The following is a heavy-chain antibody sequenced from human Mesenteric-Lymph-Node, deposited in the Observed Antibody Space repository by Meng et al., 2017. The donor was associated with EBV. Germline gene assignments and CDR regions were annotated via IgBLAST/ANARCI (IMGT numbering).Heavy chain of an antibody. D-gene: IGHD5-24*01. CDR3: AKDRGYIDY. V-gene: IGHV3-30-3*01. CDR2: ISYDEINL. J-gene: IGHJ4*02. Sequence: GGVVQAVGSLRVACAVSGFTFDNYAMRWVRQAPGKGLEWVSVISYDEINLFYADSVKGRFTISRDKSQNTLSLQMNSLRPEDTAVYYCAKDRGYIDYWGQGTLVTVSS. CDR1: GFTFDNYA.